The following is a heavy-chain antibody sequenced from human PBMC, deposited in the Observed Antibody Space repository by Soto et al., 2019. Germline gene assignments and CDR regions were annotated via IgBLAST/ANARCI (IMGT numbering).Heavy chain of an antibody. CDR2: VYDSGGT. V-gene: IGHV4-59*01. J-gene: IGHJ4*02. D-gene: IGHD6-19*01. CDR1: GGSISSDY. Sequence: QVQLQESGPGLVKPSETLSITCTVSGGSISSDYWTWIRQPPGKALEWIGNVYDSGGTNYNPSRRSRVTISMDTSKNQFSLNLNSVTAADTAVYHGATGTGWLPTDWGQGTLVTVSS. CDR3: ATGTGWLPTD.